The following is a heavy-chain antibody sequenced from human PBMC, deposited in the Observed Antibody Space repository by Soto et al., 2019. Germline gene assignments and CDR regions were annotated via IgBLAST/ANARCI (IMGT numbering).Heavy chain of an antibody. Sequence: ASVKVSCKASGGSFSSYAISWVRQAPGQGLEWMGGIIPIFGTANYAQKFQGRVTITADESTSTAYMELNSLRAEDTAVYYCAKDLEWGVRGAYDAFDIWGQGTMVTVSS. CDR2: IIPIFGTA. D-gene: IGHD3-10*01. CDR3: AKDLEWGVRGAYDAFDI. J-gene: IGHJ3*02. CDR1: GGSFSSYA. V-gene: IGHV1-69*13.